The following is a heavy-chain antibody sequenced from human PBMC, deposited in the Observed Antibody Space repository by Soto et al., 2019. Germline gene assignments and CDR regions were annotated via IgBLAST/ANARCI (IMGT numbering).Heavy chain of an antibody. J-gene: IGHJ5*02. CDR1: GGIFNSYG. V-gene: IGHV1-69*01. Sequence: QVHLVQSGAEVKKSGSSVKVSCKTSGGIFNSYGLSWVRQTPGQGPEWMGQIIPTFGSPKYAQKVQGRVTLTADESTNPAYMELSSLTSEDTAIYYCAREKFSNYFDPWGQGTQVTVSS. CDR2: IIPTFGSP. CDR3: AREKFSNYFDP.